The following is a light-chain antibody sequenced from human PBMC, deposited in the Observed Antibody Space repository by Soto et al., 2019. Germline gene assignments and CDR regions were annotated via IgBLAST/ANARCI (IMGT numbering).Light chain of an antibody. CDR2: GAS. Sequence: EIVLTQSPGTLSLSPGERATLSCRASQSVGSIYLAWYQQRPGQAPRLLIYGASNRATGIPDRFGGSGSGTDFTLTISRLEPEDVAVYYCQHYSRTLPWTFGQGTKVDIK. J-gene: IGKJ1*01. V-gene: IGKV3-20*01. CDR1: QSVGSIY. CDR3: QHYSRTLPWT.